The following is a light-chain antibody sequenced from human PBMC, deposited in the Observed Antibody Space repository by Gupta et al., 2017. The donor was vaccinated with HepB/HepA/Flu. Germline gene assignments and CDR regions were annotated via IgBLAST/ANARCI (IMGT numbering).Light chain of an antibody. J-gene: IGLJ2*01. CDR2: YDS. V-gene: IGLV3-21*04. Sequence: SYVLTQPPSVSVAPGKTARITCGENNIGSKSVHWYQQKPGQAPVLVIYYDSDRPSGIPERFSGSNSGNTATLTISRVEAGDEADYYCQVWDSSSDHSVVFGGGTKLTVL. CDR1: NIGSKS. CDR3: QVWDSSSDHSVV.